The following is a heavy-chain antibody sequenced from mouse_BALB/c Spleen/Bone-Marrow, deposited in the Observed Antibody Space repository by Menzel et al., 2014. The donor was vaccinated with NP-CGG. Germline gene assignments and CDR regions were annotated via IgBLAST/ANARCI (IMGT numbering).Heavy chain of an antibody. Sequence: QVQLQHSGAEVVKPGASVKVSCKASGYTFTNYWMQWVKQRPGQGLEWIGEIEPSDSYTNYNQDFKGKATLTVDKSSSTAYMQLSSLTSEDSAVYYCARGRTTVVSDYWGQGTSLTVSS. J-gene: IGHJ2*02. V-gene: IGHV1-69*02. CDR1: GYTFTNYW. CDR2: IEPSDSYT. CDR3: ARGRTTVVSDY. D-gene: IGHD1-1*01.